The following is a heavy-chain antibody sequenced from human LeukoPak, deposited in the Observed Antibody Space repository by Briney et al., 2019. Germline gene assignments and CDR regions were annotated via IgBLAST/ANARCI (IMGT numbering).Heavy chain of an antibody. J-gene: IGHJ3*02. CDR1: GYSFTSYW. D-gene: IGHD6-13*01. Sequence: GASLQISCKGSGYSFTSYWIGWVRQLPGKGLEWMGIIYPGDSDTRYSPSFQGQVTISADKSISTAYLQWSSLKASDTAMYYCARLRIAAAAVSEPGAFDIWGQGTMVTVSS. CDR3: ARLRIAAAAVSEPGAFDI. V-gene: IGHV5-51*01. CDR2: IYPGDSDT.